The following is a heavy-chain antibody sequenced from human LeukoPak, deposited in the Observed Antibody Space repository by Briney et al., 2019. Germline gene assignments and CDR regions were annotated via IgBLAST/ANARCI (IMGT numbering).Heavy chain of an antibody. Sequence: QPGGSLRLSCAASGFTFSSYGMHWVRQAPGKGLEWVAFIRYDGSNKYYADSVKGRFTISRDNYKNTLYLQMNSLRAEDTAVYYCAKEPMSYTVANLYDYWGQGTLVTVSS. J-gene: IGHJ4*02. CDR3: AKEPMSYTVANLYDY. CDR2: IRYDGSNK. CDR1: GFTFSSYG. V-gene: IGHV3-30*02. D-gene: IGHD4-23*01.